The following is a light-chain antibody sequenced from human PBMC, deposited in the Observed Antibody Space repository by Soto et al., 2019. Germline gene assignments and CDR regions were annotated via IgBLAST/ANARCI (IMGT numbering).Light chain of an antibody. CDR2: GNS. CDR3: QSYDSSLSSVV. CDR1: SSNIGDGYD. Sequence: QSVLTQPPSVSGAPGQTVTISCTGSSSNIGDGYDVHWYQQLPGTAPKLLIYGNSNRPSGVPDRFSGSKSGTSASLAITGLHAEDEADYYCQSYDSSLSSVVFGGGTKVTVL. J-gene: IGLJ2*01. V-gene: IGLV1-40*01.